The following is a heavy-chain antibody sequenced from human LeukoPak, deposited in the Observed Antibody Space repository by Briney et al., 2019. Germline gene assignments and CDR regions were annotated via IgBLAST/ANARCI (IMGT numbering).Heavy chain of an antibody. Sequence: SETLSLTRTISGGSIRSATGYWAWIRQTSGKGLEWIGTIYHSGSTWYNPSLRSRVTVSVGSSNAQFSLKLKSVTAADTAVYYCMTPELHWGQGTLVTVSS. CDR1: GGSIRSATGY. CDR3: MTPELH. D-gene: IGHD1-7*01. CDR2: IYHSGST. J-gene: IGHJ4*02. V-gene: IGHV4-39*01.